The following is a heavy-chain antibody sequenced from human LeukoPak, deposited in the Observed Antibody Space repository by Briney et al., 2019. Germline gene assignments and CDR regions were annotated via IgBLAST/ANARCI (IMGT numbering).Heavy chain of an antibody. CDR1: AFTFSDYS. J-gene: IGHJ4*02. CDR3: ARDGLTSGSYFFDY. CDR2: ISGRRSTI. D-gene: IGHD1-26*01. V-gene: IGHV3-48*01. Sequence: PGGSLRLFCAASAFTFSDYSMNWVRQAPGKGLEWISYISGRRSTIYYADSVRGRFTISRDNAKNSMYLQMNSLSAEGKAVYYCARDGLTSGSYFFDYWGQGTLVTVSS.